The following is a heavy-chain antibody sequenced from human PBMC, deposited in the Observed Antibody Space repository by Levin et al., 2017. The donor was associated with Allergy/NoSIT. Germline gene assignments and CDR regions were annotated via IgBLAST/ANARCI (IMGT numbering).Heavy chain of an antibody. D-gene: IGHD1-1*01. CDR2: ISIRSSHI. J-gene: IGHJ6*02. V-gene: IGHV3-21*01. CDR1: GFTFSIFT. Sequence: LSLTCATSGFTFSIFTMNWVRQAPGEGLECVSSISIRSSHIYYADSVKGRFTISRDNAKNSLYLQMTSLRAEDTAMYYCASSLDYNSYYGMDVWGQGTTVTVSS. CDR3: ASSLDYNSYYGMDV.